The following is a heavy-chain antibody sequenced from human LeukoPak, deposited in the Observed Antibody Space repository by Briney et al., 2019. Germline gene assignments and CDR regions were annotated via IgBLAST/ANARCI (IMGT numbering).Heavy chain of an antibody. Sequence: SETLSLTCTVSGVSISHYYRSWVRQPPGKGGEWVGYIYYSGTTNYNPSLKSRVTISVDTSKNQFSLKLNSVTAADTAVYYCAREDPRTKVPEGMDVWGQGTTVTVSS. D-gene: IGHD4/OR15-4a*01. CDR3: AREDPRTKVPEGMDV. V-gene: IGHV4-59*01. J-gene: IGHJ6*02. CDR2: IYYSGTT. CDR1: GVSISHYY.